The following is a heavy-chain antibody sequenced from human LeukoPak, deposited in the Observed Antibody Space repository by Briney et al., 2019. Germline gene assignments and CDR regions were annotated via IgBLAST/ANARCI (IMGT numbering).Heavy chain of an antibody. D-gene: IGHD4-23*01. V-gene: IGHV1-8*01. J-gene: IGHJ5*02. CDR2: MNPNSGNT. CDR1: GYTFTSYD. CDR3: AKFKSYGGNSGDWFDP. Sequence: ASVKVSCKASGYTFTSYDINWMRQATGHGLEWMGWMNPNSGNTGYAQKFQGRVTMTRNTSISTAYMELSSLRSEDTAVYYCAKFKSYGGNSGDWFDPWGQGTLVTVSS.